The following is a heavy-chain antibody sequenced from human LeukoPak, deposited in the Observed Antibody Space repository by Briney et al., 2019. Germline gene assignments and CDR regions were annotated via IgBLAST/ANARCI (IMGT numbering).Heavy chain of an antibody. CDR1: GFTFSSYW. CDR2: IASDGSST. D-gene: IGHD4-23*01. V-gene: IGHV3-74*01. CDR3: ARGQPHGNDY. J-gene: IGHJ4*02. Sequence: GGSLRLSCAASGFTFSSYWMNWVRQAPGKGLVWVSRIASDGSSTTYADSVKGRFSISRENAKNTLYLQMNSLRVEDTAVYYCARGQPHGNDYWGQGTLVTVSS.